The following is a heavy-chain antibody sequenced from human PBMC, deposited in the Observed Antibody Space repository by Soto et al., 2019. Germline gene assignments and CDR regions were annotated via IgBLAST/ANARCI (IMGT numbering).Heavy chain of an antibody. J-gene: IGHJ6*02. CDR1: GFTFDDYA. Sequence: GGSLRLSCAASGFTFDDYAMHWVRQAPGKGLEWVSLISWDGGSTYYADSVKGRFTISRDNSKNSLYLQMNSLRAEDTALYYCAKGGSTYYYGMDVWGQGTTVTVSS. V-gene: IGHV3-43D*03. D-gene: IGHD2-2*01. CDR2: ISWDGGST. CDR3: AKGGSTYYYGMDV.